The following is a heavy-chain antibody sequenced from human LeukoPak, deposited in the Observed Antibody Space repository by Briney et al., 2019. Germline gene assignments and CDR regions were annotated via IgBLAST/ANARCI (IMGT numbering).Heavy chain of an antibody. V-gene: IGHV4-38-2*02. Sequence: SETLSLTCNVSSYLISSGYYWGWLRQPPGKGLEWIGSIYHSGKTYYNPSLENRVTISVDSSKNQFSLRLSSVTAADTAVYYCARGGYYGSGNDFRFDPWGQGTLVTVSS. J-gene: IGHJ5*02. D-gene: IGHD3-10*01. CDR3: ARGGYYGSGNDFRFDP. CDR2: IYHSGKT. CDR1: SYLISSGYY.